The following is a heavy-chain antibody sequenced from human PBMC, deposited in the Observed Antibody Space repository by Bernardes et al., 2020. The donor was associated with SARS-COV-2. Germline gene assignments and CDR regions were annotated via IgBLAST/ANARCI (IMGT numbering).Heavy chain of an antibody. CDR1: GFTFSSYG. CDR2: IWYDGSNK. J-gene: IGHJ4*02. CDR3: ARAYSSSWEQPPNFDY. Sequence: GGSLRLSCAASGFTFSSYGMHWVRQAPGKGLEWVAVIWYDGSNKYYADSVKGRFTISRDNSKNTLYLQMNSLRAEDTAVYYCARAYSSSWEQPPNFDYWGQGTLVTVST. V-gene: IGHV3-33*01. D-gene: IGHD6-13*01.